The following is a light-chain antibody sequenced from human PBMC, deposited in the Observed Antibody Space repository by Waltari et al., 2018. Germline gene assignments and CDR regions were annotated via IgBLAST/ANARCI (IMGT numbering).Light chain of an antibody. CDR1: SSDVGAYNY. J-gene: IGLJ2*01. Sequence: QSALTQPPSASGSPGQSVTISCTGTSSDVGAYNYVSWYQQHPGKAPKLMIYDVSKRPSGVPDRFSGSKSGNTASLTVSGLQAEDEADYYCSSYAGSNNLVVFGGGTQLTVL. CDR3: SSYAGSNNLVV. CDR2: DVS. V-gene: IGLV2-8*01.